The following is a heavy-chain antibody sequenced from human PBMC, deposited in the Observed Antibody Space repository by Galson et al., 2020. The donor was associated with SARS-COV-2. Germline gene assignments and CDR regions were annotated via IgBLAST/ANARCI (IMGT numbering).Heavy chain of an antibody. J-gene: IGHJ6*02. CDR3: ARVFVATSLGMDV. CDR2: IAWDDDQ. CDR1: GFSLSTRGMR. D-gene: IGHD2-15*01. V-gene: IGHV2-70*04. Sequence: SGPTLVKPTQPLTLACTSSGFSLSTRGMRVSWIRQPPGKALEWPTRIAWDDDQFYSTSLKTRLTISKDTSKNQVVLTMTNMDPVDTATYYCARVFVATSLGMDVWGQGTTVTVSS.